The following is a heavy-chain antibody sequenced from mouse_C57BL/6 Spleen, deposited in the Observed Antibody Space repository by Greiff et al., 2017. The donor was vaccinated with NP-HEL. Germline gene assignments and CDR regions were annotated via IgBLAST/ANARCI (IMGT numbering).Heavy chain of an antibody. J-gene: IGHJ1*03. V-gene: IGHV1-12*01. CDR1: GYTFTSYN. D-gene: IGHD1-1*01. Sequence: LQQSGAELVRPGASVKMSCKASGYTFTSYNMHWVKQTPRQGLEWIGDIYPGNGDTSYNQKFKGKATLTVDKSSSTAYMQLSSLTSEDSAVYFCARSTTVVAHRYFDVWGTGTTVTVSS. CDR2: IYPGNGDT. CDR3: ARSTTVVAHRYFDV.